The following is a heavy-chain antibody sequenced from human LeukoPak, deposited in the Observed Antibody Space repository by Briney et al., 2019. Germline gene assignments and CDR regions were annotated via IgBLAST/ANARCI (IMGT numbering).Heavy chain of an antibody. CDR1: GFTFSSYG. J-gene: IGHJ4*02. Sequence: GSLRLSCAASGFTFSSYGMHWVRPAPGKGLEWVAVISYDGSNKYYADSVKGRFTISRDNSKNTLYLQMNSLRAEDTAVYYCAKGYCSSTSCPLNYWGQGTLVTVSS. CDR3: AKGYCSSTSCPLNY. D-gene: IGHD2-2*01. CDR2: ISYDGSNK. V-gene: IGHV3-30*18.